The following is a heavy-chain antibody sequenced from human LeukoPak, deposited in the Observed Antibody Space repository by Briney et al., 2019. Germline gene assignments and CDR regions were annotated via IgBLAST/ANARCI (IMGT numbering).Heavy chain of an antibody. CDR3: GRQEYYDSSAYGY. Sequence: PSETLSLTCTVSGASISSSTYYWAWIRHPPGKGLEWLGNFFYGGITYYNPSLKTRVTISVDTSKNQFSLKLSSVTAADTAVYYCGRQEYYDSSAYGYWGQGTLVTVSS. D-gene: IGHD3-22*01. CDR1: GASISSSTYY. V-gene: IGHV4-39*01. J-gene: IGHJ4*02. CDR2: FFYGGIT.